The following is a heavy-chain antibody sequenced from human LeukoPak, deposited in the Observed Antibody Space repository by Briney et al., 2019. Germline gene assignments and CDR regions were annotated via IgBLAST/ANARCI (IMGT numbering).Heavy chain of an antibody. CDR3: AKVPTPFYYYYGMDV. J-gene: IGHJ6*02. Sequence: ASAKVSCNASGYTFTGYYMHWVRQAPGQGLEWMGWINPNSGGTNYAQKFQGRVTMTRDTSISTAYMELSRLRSDDTAVYYCAKVPTPFYYYYGMDVWGQGTTVTVSS. CDR2: INPNSGGT. CDR1: GYTFTGYY. V-gene: IGHV1-2*02.